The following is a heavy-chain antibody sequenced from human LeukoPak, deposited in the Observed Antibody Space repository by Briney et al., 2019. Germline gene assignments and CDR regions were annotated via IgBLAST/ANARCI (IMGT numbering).Heavy chain of an antibody. D-gene: IGHD3-22*01. J-gene: IGHJ4*02. CDR3: ARVGNYDSSGYDY. CDR2: ISSSSSYI. CDR1: GFTFSSYW. V-gene: IGHV3-21*01. Sequence: GGSLRLSCAASGFTFSSYWMHWVRQAPGKGLEWVSSISSSSSYIYYADSVKGRFTISRDNAKNSLYLQMNSLRAEDTAVYYCARVGNYDSSGYDYWGQGTLVTVSS.